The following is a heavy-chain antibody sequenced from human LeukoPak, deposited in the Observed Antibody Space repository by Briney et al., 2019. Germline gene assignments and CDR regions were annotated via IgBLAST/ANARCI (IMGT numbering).Heavy chain of an antibody. Sequence: SETLSLTCAVSGGSISSSYYWSWIRQPPGKGLEWIGYIYYRGSTNYNPSLKSRVTISVDTSKNQFSLKLASVTAADTAVYYCARGYTSSSEPFDYWGQGTLVTVSS. CDR3: ARGYTSSSEPFDY. J-gene: IGHJ4*02. CDR2: IYYRGST. V-gene: IGHV4-61*01. CDR1: GGSISSSYY. D-gene: IGHD6-6*01.